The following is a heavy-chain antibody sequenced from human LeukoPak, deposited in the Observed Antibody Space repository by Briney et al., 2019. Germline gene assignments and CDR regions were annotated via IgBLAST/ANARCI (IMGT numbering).Heavy chain of an antibody. V-gene: IGHV3-30*18. J-gene: IGHJ4*02. CDR1: GFTFSSYG. CDR3: AKGPSYYDSSGYYADY. D-gene: IGHD3-22*01. CDR2: ISYDGSNK. Sequence: GGSLRLSCAASGFTFSSYGMHWVRQAPGKGLEWVAVISYDGSNKYYADSVKGRFTISRDNSKNTLYLQMNSLRAEDTAVYYCAKGPSYYDSSGYYADYWGQGTLVTVSS.